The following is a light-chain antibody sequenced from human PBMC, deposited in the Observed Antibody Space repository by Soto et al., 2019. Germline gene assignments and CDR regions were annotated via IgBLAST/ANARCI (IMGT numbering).Light chain of an antibody. J-gene: IGLJ2*01. Sequence: QSALTQPASVSGSPGQSITMSCTGSSSDIGDYKYVSWYKHHPGKAPKLMIYDVSNRPSGVSNRFSGSKSGNTASLTISGLQAEDEADYYCSSYTSTNFVIFGGGTKVTVL. CDR3: SSYTSTNFVI. V-gene: IGLV2-14*03. CDR1: SSDIGDYKY. CDR2: DVS.